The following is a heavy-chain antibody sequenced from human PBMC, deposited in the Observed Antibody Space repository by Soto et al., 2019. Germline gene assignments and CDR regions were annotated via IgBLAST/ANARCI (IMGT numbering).Heavy chain of an antibody. CDR3: ARDVRDFGDYYGMDV. CDR2: ISYDGNNK. CDR1: GFTFNSCG. D-gene: IGHD4-17*01. Sequence: QVQLVESGGGVVQPGGSLRLSCAASGFTFNSCGIHWVRQAPGKGLEWVTVISYDGNNKYYADSVKGRFTISRDNSKNTLYLQMNTLRAEDTAVYYCARDVRDFGDYYGMDVWGQGTTVTVSS. V-gene: IGHV3-30*03. J-gene: IGHJ6*02.